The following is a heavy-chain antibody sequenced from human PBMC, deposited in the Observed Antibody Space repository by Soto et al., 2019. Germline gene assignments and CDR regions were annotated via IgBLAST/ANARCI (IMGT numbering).Heavy chain of an antibody. CDR3: VKDYYENSGGYFDY. CDR2: ISYDGSNK. CDR1: GFSFSSYA. V-gene: IGHV3-30*18. Sequence: GGSLRLSCAASGFSFSSYAIHWVRQAPGKGLEWVAVISYDGSNKYYAEYVKGRFTISRDNSRNTLNLQLNSLRAEYTAVYYCVKDYYENSGGYFDYWGQGTLVTVS. J-gene: IGHJ4*02. D-gene: IGHD3-22*01.